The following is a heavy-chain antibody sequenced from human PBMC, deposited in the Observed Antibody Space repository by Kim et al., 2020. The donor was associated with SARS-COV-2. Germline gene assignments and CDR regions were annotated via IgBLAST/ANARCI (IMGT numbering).Heavy chain of an antibody. Sequence: GGSLRLSCAASGFTFSSYSMNWVRQAPGKGLEWVSSISSSSSYIYYADSVKGRFTISRDNAKNSLYLQMNSLRAEDTAVYYCARDLERLGDPGAFDIWGQGTMVTVSS. CDR3: ARDLERLGDPGAFDI. CDR2: ISSSSSYI. D-gene: IGHD3-16*01. J-gene: IGHJ3*02. CDR1: GFTFSSYS. V-gene: IGHV3-21*01.